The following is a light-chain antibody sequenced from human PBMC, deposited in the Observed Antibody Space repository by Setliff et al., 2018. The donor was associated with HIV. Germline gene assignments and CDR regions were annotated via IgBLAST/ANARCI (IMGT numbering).Light chain of an antibody. J-gene: IGLJ1*01. V-gene: IGLV2-8*01. CDR3: SSKTGIPTYV. CDR2: EVA. CDR1: SNDVGGYDY. Sequence: QSALTQPPSASGTTGQSVTISCTGTSNDVGGYDYVSWYQQHPGKAPKLMIYEVAKRPSGVPDRVSGSKSGNTASLTVSGLRADEEADYYCSSKTGIPTYVFGSGTKGTVL.